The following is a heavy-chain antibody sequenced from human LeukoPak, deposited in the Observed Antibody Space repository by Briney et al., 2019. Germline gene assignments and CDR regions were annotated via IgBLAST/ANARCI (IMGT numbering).Heavy chain of an antibody. V-gene: IGHV4-34*01. Sequence: PSETLSLTCAVYGGSFSGYYWSWIRQPPGKGLEWIGEINHSGSTNYNPSLKSRVTMSVDTSKNQFSLKLSSVTAADTAVYYCARGPYKSGYSYGPALRFFDYWGQGTLVTVSS. CDR3: ARGPYKSGYSYGPALRFFDY. D-gene: IGHD5-18*01. CDR1: GGSFSGYY. J-gene: IGHJ4*02. CDR2: INHSGST.